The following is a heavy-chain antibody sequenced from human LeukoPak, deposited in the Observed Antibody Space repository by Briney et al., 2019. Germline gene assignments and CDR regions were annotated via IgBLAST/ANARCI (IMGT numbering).Heavy chain of an antibody. J-gene: IGHJ4*02. CDR2: IYPGDSDT. V-gene: IGHV5-51*01. CDR1: GYSFSSYW. Sequence: GESLKISCKASGYSFSSYWIGWVRQMPGKGLECMGIIYPGDSDTRYSPSFQGQVTISADKSISTAYLQWSSLKASDSAMYYCARRQGSARYYFDYWGQGTLVTVSS. CDR3: ARRQGSARYYFDY. D-gene: IGHD5-24*01.